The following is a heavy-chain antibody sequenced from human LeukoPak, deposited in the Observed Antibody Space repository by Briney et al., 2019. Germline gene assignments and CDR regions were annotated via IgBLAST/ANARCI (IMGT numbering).Heavy chain of an antibody. CDR3: ASGGLITMVPFEFNP. J-gene: IGHJ5*02. D-gene: IGHD3-10*01. V-gene: IGHV3-74*01. CDR2: INSDGSST. CDR1: GFTFSSYW. Sequence: GGSLRLSCAASGFTFSSYWMHWVRQAPGKGLVWVSRINSDGSSTSYADSVKGRFTISRDNAKNTLYLQMNSLRAEDTAVYYCASGGLITMVPFEFNPWGQGTLVTVSS.